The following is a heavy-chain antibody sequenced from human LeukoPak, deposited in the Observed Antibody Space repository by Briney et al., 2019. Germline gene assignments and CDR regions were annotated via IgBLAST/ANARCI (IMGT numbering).Heavy chain of an antibody. D-gene: IGHD6-6*01. J-gene: IGHJ4*02. Sequence: PGGSLRLSCAASGFTFRNYWMSWVRQAPGTGLEWVANIKQDGSDRNYVDSVKGRFTISRDNAKNSLYLQMISLRAEDTAVYKCARIGYSSSSLDFWGRGTLVTVSS. CDR2: IKQDGSDR. CDR1: GFTFRNYW. CDR3: ARIGYSSSSLDF. V-gene: IGHV3-7*03.